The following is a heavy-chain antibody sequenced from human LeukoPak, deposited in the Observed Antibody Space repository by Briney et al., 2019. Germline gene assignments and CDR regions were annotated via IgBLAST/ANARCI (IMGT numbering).Heavy chain of an antibody. CDR1: GFTFSSYS. V-gene: IGHV3-21*01. CDR2: ISSSSSYI. D-gene: IGHD3-10*01. J-gene: IGHJ4*02. CDR3: AKVLLWFGELLF. Sequence: GGSLRLSRAASGFTFSSYSMNWVRQAPGKGLEWVSSISSSSSYIYYADSVKGRFTISRDNAKNSLYPQMNSLRAEDTAVYYCAKVLLWFGELLFGGQGTLVTVSS.